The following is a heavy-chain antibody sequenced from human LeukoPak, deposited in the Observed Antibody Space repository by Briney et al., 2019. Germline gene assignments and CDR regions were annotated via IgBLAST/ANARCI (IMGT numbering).Heavy chain of an antibody. V-gene: IGHV4-61*02. CDR2: IYTSGST. CDR3: VGVPAASLFDP. CDR1: GGSISSGSYY. D-gene: IGHD2-2*01. J-gene: IGHJ5*02. Sequence: SETLSLTCTVSGGSISSGSYYWSWIRQPAGKGLEWIGRIYTSGSTNYNPSLKSRVTISVDTSKNQFSLKLSSVTAADTAVYYCVGVPAASLFDPWGQGTLVTVSS.